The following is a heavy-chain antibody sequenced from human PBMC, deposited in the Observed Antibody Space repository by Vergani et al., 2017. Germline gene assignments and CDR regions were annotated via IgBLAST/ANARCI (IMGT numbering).Heavy chain of an antibody. CDR2: IRSKANSYAT. Sequence: EVQLVESGGGLVQPGGSLKLSCAASGFTFSGSAMHWVRQASGKGLEWVGRIRSKANSYATAYAASVKGRFTISRDDSKNTAYLQMNSLKTEDTAVYYCARGIYSDYYYYGMDVWGQGP. CDR1: GFTFSGSA. D-gene: IGHD4-11*01. V-gene: IGHV3-73*02. CDR3: ARGIYSDYYYYGMDV. J-gene: IGHJ6*02.